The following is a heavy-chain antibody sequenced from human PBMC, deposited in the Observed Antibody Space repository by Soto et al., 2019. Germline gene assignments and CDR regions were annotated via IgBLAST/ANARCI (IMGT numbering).Heavy chain of an antibody. J-gene: IGHJ5*02. Sequence: GGSLRLSCAASGFILSDYGRNWVGQAPGRGLEWVAFISFAGSTHYGESMNGRFTISSDTSKNMLYLQMNGLRPDDTGVYYCAKEQFNTGWTQPGSWGQGTLVTVSS. CDR2: ISFAGST. D-gene: IGHD6-19*01. V-gene: IGHV3-30*18. CDR3: AKEQFNTGWTQPGS. CDR1: GFILSDYG.